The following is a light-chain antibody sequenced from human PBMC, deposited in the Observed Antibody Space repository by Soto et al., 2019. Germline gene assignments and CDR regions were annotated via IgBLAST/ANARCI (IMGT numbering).Light chain of an antibody. J-gene: IGKJ1*01. V-gene: IGKV3-15*01. CDR3: QQSNNWPKT. Sequence: EIVMTQSPATLSVSPGETATLSCRASQSVNSNLAWYQQKPGQAPRLLISDASTRAAGLPARFSGSGSGTEFTLTNSGLQSEDFALYFCQQSNNWPKTFGQGTKVEIK. CDR1: QSVNSN. CDR2: DAS.